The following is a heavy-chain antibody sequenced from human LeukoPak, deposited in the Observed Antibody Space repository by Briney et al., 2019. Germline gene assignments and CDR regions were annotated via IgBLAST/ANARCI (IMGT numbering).Heavy chain of an antibody. D-gene: IGHD5-18*01. CDR3: ASRSYSYGYNY. V-gene: IGHV4-38-2*01. Sequence: SETQSLTCAVSGYSMRSGYYWDWIRQPPGKGLEWIGSIYHSGSTYYNPSLKSRVTISVDTSKNQFSLNLSSVTAADTAVYYCASRSYSYGYNYWGQGNLVTVSS. J-gene: IGHJ4*02. CDR2: IYHSGST. CDR1: GYSMRSGYY.